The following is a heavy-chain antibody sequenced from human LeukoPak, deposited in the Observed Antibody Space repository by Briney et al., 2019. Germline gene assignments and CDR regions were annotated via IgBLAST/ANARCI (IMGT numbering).Heavy chain of an antibody. CDR1: GFTFSDYY. D-gene: IGHD6-6*01. CDR2: IGSSGSTI. V-gene: IGHV3-11*01. Sequence: PGGSLRLSCAASGFTFSDYYMSWIRQAPGKGLEWVSYIGSSGSTIYYADSVKGRFTISRDNAKNSLYLQMNSLRAEDTAVYYCARGRDSSSSGLFYYYYGMDVWGQGTTVTVSS. CDR3: ARGRDSSSSGLFYYYYGMDV. J-gene: IGHJ6*02.